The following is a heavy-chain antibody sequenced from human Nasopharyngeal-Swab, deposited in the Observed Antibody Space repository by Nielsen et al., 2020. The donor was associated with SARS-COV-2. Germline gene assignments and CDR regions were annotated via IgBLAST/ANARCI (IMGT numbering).Heavy chain of an antibody. V-gene: IGHV3-48*02. J-gene: IGHJ4*02. CDR3: ATRSASWTSGDY. CDR2: INTGSSSI. D-gene: IGHD2-2*01. Sequence: GGSLRPSCAASGLTSRSYNMNWVRKAPGKGLEWVSYINTGSSSIYYADPVKGRFTISRDNAKNSLYLQMNSLRDEDTAVYYCATRSASWTSGDYWGQGTLVTVSS. CDR1: GLTSRSYN.